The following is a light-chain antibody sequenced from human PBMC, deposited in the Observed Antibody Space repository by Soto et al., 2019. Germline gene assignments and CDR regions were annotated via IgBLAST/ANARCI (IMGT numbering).Light chain of an antibody. J-gene: IGKJ1*01. CDR3: QQYGGSTRT. CDR2: GAS. CDR1: QSVSSSY. V-gene: IGKV3-20*01. Sequence: EIVFTQSPGTLSLSPGERATLSCRASQSVSSSYLAWYQQKPGQAPRLLIYGASNRETGIPDRFSGSGAGTEFTLTITRLEPEDFAVYYCQQYGGSTRTFGQGTQVDIK.